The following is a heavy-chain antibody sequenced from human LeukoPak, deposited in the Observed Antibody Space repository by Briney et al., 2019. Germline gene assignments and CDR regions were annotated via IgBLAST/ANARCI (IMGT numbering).Heavy chain of an antibody. CDR1: GFTFSSYD. Sequence: PGGSLRLSCAASGFTFSSYDMRWVRQATGKGLEWVSAIGAAGDTYYPGSVKGRFPIPRESAKNSLYIQMNSLRVGDTAVYHCARDSREGYFDYWGQGTLVTVSS. D-gene: IGHD1-26*01. J-gene: IGHJ4*02. V-gene: IGHV3-13*01. CDR2: IGAAGDT. CDR3: ARDSREGYFDY.